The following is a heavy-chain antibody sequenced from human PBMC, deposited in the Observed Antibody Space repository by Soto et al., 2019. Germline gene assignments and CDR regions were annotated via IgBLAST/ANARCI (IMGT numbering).Heavy chain of an antibody. CDR1: GFTFSSYS. D-gene: IGHD3-10*01. Sequence: PGGSLRLSCAASGFTFSSYSMNWVRQAPGKGLEWVSSISSSSSYIYYADSVKGRFTISRDNAKNSLYLQMNSLRAEDTAVYYCARGSFTYGSGDYKITYYGMDVWGQGTTVTVSS. V-gene: IGHV3-21*01. J-gene: IGHJ6*02. CDR3: ARGSFTYGSGDYKITYYGMDV. CDR2: ISSSSSYI.